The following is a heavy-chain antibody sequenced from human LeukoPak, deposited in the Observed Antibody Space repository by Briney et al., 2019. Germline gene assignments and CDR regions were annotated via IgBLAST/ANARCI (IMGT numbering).Heavy chain of an antibody. CDR3: ARGFLAHFYGSSSH. J-gene: IGHJ4*02. V-gene: IGHV4-34*01. Sequence: PSETLSLTCAVYGGSFSDYYWAWIRQPPGKGLEWIGEINHNGGINYNPSLKSRFTLSLDTSMTHVSLRLTSVTAADTGVYYCARGFLAHFYGSSSHWGQGTLVSVSS. CDR1: GGSFSDYY. CDR2: INHNGGI. D-gene: IGHD3-10*01.